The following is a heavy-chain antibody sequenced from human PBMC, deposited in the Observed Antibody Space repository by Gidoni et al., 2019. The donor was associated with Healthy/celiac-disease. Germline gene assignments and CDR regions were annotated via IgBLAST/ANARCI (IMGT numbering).Heavy chain of an antibody. J-gene: IGHJ4*02. V-gene: IGHV4-34*01. D-gene: IGHD6-13*01. CDR3: ARGGFSSSWYLGY. CDR2: INHSGST. Sequence: QVQLQQWGAGLLTPSETLSLGCAVDVGSLSGYYWRWIRQPPGKGLEWIGEINHSGSTNYNPSLKSRVTRSVDTSKNQFSLKLSSVTAADTAVDYCARGGFSSSWYLGYWGQGTLVTVSS. CDR1: VGSLSGYY.